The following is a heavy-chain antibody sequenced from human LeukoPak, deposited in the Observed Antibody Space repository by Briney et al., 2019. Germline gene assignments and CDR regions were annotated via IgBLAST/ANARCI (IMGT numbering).Heavy chain of an antibody. D-gene: IGHD6-19*01. CDR3: ARGGVQVRGSGWYPDY. CDR1: AYTFTGYY. J-gene: IGHJ4*02. V-gene: IGHV1-2*02. Sequence: ASVKVSCKASAYTFTGYYMHWVRQAPGQGLEWMGWINPNSGGTNYAQKFQGRVTMTRDTSISTAYMELSRLTSDDTAVYYCARGGVQVRGSGWYPDYWGQGTLVTVSS. CDR2: INPNSGGT.